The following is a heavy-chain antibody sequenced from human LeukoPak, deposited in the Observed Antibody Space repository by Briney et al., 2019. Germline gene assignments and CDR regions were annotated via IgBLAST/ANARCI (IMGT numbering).Heavy chain of an antibody. CDR2: IYTSGGT. J-gene: IGHJ4*02. CDR1: GGSISSGSYY. D-gene: IGHD2-2*02. CDR3: ARSLGLYCSSTSCYTFDY. Sequence: SETLSLTCTVSGGSISSGSYYWSWIRQPAGKGLEWIGRIYTSGGTNYNPSLKSRVTISVDTSKNQFSLKLSSVTAADTAVYYCARSLGLYCSSTSCYTFDYWGQGTLVTVSP. V-gene: IGHV4-61*02.